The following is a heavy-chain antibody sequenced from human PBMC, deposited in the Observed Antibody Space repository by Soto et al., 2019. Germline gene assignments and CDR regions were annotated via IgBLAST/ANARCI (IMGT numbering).Heavy chain of an antibody. V-gene: IGHV4-59*01. D-gene: IGHD3-10*01. Sequence: TSETLSLTCTVSGGSISSYYWSWIRQPPGKGLEWIGYIYYSGSTNYNPSLKSRVTISVDTSKNQFSLKLSSVTAADTAVYYCARDVDLWFGELSHNWFDPWGQGTLVTVSS. CDR1: GGSISSYY. J-gene: IGHJ5*02. CDR3: ARDVDLWFGELSHNWFDP. CDR2: IYYSGST.